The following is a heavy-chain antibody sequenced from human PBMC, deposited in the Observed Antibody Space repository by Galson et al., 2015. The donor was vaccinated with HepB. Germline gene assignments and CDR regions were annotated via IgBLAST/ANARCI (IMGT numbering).Heavy chain of an antibody. CDR1: GFTLSTYA. V-gene: IGHV3-23*01. CDR3: VRKYGSSGYFDL. Sequence: SLRLSCAVSGFTLSTYAMSWVRQAPGKGLEWVSTISGSGDTSHYADSVKGRFTISRDNAKNTLDLQMNSLRAEDTATYYCVRKYGSSGYFDLWGQGTLVTVFS. CDR2: ISGSGDTS. J-gene: IGHJ4*02. D-gene: IGHD3-22*01.